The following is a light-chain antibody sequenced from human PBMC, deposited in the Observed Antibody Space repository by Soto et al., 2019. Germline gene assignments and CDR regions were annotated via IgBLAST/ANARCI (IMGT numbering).Light chain of an antibody. CDR3: AGWDASLSGHVV. J-gene: IGLJ2*01. CDR1: SSNIGSSY. Sequence: QSVLTQPPSASGNPGQRVTISCSGSSSNIGSSYVYWYQQLPGTAPKLVIFRNNQRPSGVPDRFSGSKSGTSASLAISGLRSEDEADYYCAGWDASLSGHVVFGGGTQLTVL. CDR2: RNN. V-gene: IGLV1-47*01.